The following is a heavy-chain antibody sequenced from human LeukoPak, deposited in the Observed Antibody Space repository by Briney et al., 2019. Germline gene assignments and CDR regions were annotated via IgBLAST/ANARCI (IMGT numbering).Heavy chain of an antibody. CDR3: ARDLVTATKGFDI. CDR2: ISYIGST. D-gene: IGHD4-17*01. J-gene: IGHJ3*02. CDR1: DDSFSSHY. V-gene: IGHV4-59*11. Sequence: SETLSLTCAVSDDSFSSHYWTWIRQPPGKGLEWIGYISYIGSTNYNPSLKGRVTISIDTSKNQFSLKLSSVTAADTAVYYCARDLVTATKGFDIWGQGTIVSVSS.